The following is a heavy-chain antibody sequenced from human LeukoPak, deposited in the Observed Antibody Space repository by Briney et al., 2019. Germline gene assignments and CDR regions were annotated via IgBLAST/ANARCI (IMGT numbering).Heavy chain of an antibody. CDR2: ISDSGSGT. Sequence: GGSLRLSCAASGFTFSTFSMNWVRQAPGKGLEWVSAISDSGSGTYYADSVKGRFAISRDNSKNTLYLHMHSLRVEDTAVYYCARDIPLFGEFDHWGQGSLVIVSS. CDR3: ARDIPLFGEFDH. CDR1: GFTFSTFS. J-gene: IGHJ5*02. D-gene: IGHD3-10*02. V-gene: IGHV3-23*01.